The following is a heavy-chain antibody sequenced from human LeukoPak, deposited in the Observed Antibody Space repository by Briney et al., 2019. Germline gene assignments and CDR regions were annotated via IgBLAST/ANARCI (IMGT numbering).Heavy chain of an antibody. CDR1: GFTFSSYS. CDR3: AREGSPYCSGGSCYIYYFDY. J-gene: IGHJ4*02. CDR2: ISSISYI. V-gene: IGHV3-21*01. D-gene: IGHD2-15*01. Sequence: PGGSLRLSCAASGFTFSSYSMNWVRQAPGKGLEWVSSISSISYIYYADSVKGRFTISRDTAKNSLYLQMNSLRAEDTAVYYCAREGSPYCSGGSCYIYYFDYWGQGTLVTVSS.